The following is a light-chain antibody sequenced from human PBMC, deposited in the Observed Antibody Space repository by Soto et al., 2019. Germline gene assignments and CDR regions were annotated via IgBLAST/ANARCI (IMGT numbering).Light chain of an antibody. CDR2: DAS. J-gene: IGKJ5*01. V-gene: IGKV1-5*01. Sequence: SVACRASQSISNCVAWYQQKPGKAPNLLIYDASSLESGVPSRFSGSGSGTDFTLTISRLQPEDFATYYCQQLNSAPITFGQGTRLEI. CDR1: QSISNC. CDR3: QQLNSAPIT.